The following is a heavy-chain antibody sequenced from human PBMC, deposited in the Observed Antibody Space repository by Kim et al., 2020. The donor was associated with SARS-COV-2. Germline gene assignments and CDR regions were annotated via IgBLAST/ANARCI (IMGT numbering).Heavy chain of an antibody. D-gene: IGHD3-3*01. Sequence: TPSLKSRVNIAVDTSKNQFSLKLSSVTAADTAVYYCARAVRFGNWFDPWGQGTLVTVSS. V-gene: IGHV4-34*01. J-gene: IGHJ5*02. CDR3: ARAVRFGNWFDP.